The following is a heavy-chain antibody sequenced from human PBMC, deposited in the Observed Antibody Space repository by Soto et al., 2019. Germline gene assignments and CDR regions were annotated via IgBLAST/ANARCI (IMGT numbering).Heavy chain of an antibody. CDR3: ARVFDFWSGYAFDY. V-gene: IGHV3-48*01. J-gene: IGHJ4*02. CDR1: GFTYNSYS. D-gene: IGHD3-3*01. CDR2: ISSSSSTI. Sequence: GGSLRLSCAASGFTYNSYSMNCVPQAPGKGLECVLYISSSSSTIYYADSVKGRFTISRDNAKNSLYLQMNSLRAEDTAVYYCARVFDFWSGYAFDYWGQGTLVTVSS.